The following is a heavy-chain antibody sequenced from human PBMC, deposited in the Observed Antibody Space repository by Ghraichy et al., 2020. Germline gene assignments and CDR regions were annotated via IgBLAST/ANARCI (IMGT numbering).Heavy chain of an antibody. CDR2: ISYDGSNK. J-gene: IGHJ6*03. V-gene: IGHV3-30*03. CDR3: AGESALDYYYMDV. CDR1: GFTFSSYG. Sequence: GGSLRLSCAASGFTFSSYGMHWVRQAPGKGLEWVAVISYDGSNKYYADSVKGRFTISRDNSKNTLYLQMNSLRAEDTAVYYCAGESALDYYYMDVWGKGTTVTVSS.